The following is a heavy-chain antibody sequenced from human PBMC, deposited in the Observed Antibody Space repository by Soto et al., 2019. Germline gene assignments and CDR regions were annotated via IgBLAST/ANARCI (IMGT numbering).Heavy chain of an antibody. CDR2: ISSSSSTI. CDR3: AKAPTYYYASSGSHFDY. V-gene: IGHV3-48*01. Sequence: GGSLRLSCAASGFTFSSYSMNWVRQAPGKGLEWVSYISSSSSTIYYADSVKGRFTISRDNAKNSLYLQMNSLRAEDTAVYYCAKAPTYYYASSGSHFDYWGQGTLVTVSS. D-gene: IGHD3-22*01. CDR1: GFTFSSYS. J-gene: IGHJ4*02.